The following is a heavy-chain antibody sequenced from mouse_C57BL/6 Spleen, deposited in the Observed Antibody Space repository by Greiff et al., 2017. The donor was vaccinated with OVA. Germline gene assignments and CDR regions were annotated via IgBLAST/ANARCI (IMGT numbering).Heavy chain of an antibody. CDR3: ARTITTVVATGYFDV. J-gene: IGHJ1*03. CDR2: ISDGGSYT. D-gene: IGHD1-1*01. Sequence: EVKLVESGGGLVKPGVSLKLSCAASGFTFSSYAMSWVRQTPEKRLEWVATISDGGSYTYYPDNVKGRFTISRDNAKNNLYLQMSHLTSEDTAMYYCARTITTVVATGYFDVWGTGTTVTVSS. CDR1: GFTFSSYA. V-gene: IGHV5-4*03.